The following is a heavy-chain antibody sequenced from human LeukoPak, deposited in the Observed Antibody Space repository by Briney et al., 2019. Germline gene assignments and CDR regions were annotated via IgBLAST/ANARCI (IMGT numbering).Heavy chain of an antibody. Sequence: HGGSLRLSCAASGFTFSSYEMNWVRQAPGKGLEWVSYISSSGSTIYYADSVKGRFTISRDNAKNSLYLQMNSLRAEDTAVYYCASPSDYFDYWGQGTLVTVSS. CDR2: ISSSGSTI. J-gene: IGHJ4*02. CDR1: GFTFSSYE. V-gene: IGHV3-48*03. CDR3: ASPSDYFDY.